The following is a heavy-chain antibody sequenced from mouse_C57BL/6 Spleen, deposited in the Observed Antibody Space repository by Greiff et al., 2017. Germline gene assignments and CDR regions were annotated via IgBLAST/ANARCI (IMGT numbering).Heavy chain of an antibody. V-gene: IGHV5-4*01. CDR3: ARDNSNSGGFAY. D-gene: IGHD2-5*01. CDR2: ISDGGSYT. CDR1: GFTFSSYA. Sequence: EVHLVESGGGLVKPGGSLKLSCAASGFTFSSYAMSWVRQTPEKRLEWVATISDGGSYTYYPDNVKGRFTISRDNAKNNLYLQMSHLKSEDTAMYYCARDNSNSGGFAYWGQGTLVTVSA. J-gene: IGHJ3*01.